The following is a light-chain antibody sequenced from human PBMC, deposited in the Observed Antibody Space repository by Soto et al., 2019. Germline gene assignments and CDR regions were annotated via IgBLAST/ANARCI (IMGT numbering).Light chain of an antibody. CDR1: SGHRNYA. V-gene: IGLV4-69*01. Sequence: QSVLTQSPSASASLGTSVTLTCTLSSGHRNYAIAWHQQQPEKGPRFLMKVNSDGSHSKGDGIPDRFSGSSSGAERYLTISSLQSEDEADYYCQTWGTGIVVFGGGTKLTVL. CDR2: VNSDGSH. CDR3: QTWGTGIVV. J-gene: IGLJ2*01.